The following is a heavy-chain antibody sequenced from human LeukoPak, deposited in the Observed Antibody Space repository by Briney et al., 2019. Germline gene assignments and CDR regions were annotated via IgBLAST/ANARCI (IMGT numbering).Heavy chain of an antibody. V-gene: IGHV4-59*02. J-gene: IGHJ4*02. Sequence: SETLSLTCTVSGDSVSIYYWSWIRQPPGKGLEWIGYIYYRGNTNYNPSLKSRVTMAVDTSKNQFSLKVSSVTTADTAVYYCARAGNNWSFDYWGQGTLVTVSS. CDR3: ARAGNNWSFDY. D-gene: IGHD1-1*01. CDR1: GDSVSIYY. CDR2: IYYRGNT.